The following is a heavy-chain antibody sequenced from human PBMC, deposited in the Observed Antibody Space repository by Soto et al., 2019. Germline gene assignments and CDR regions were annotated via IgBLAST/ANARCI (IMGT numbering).Heavy chain of an antibody. V-gene: IGHV3-23*01. J-gene: IGHJ5*01. CDR2: IAVNADTI. Sequence: EVHLLESGGGLVQPGGSLRLSCAVSGFTFSSYAMTWLRQTPGKGLEWVSSIAVNADTIHYADSVKGRFTISRDNSKSTLFLKMNSLRAEDTAVYHRARVGRSDSWDMWFDSWGQGTRVTVSS. CDR3: ARVGRSDSWDMWFDS. CDR1: GFTFSSYA. D-gene: IGHD2-21*02.